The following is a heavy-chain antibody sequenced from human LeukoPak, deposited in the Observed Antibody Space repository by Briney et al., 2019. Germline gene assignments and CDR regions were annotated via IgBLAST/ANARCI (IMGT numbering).Heavy chain of an antibody. D-gene: IGHD6-19*01. CDR3: ARPLNDYSSGWFPPPYYFDY. CDR1: GYSFTSYW. J-gene: IGHJ4*02. V-gene: IGHV5-51*01. CDR2: MYPGDSDT. Sequence: GESLEISCKGSGYSFTSYWIGWVRQMPGKGLEWMGIMYPGDSDTRYSPSFQGQVTISADKSISTAYLQWRSLKASDTAMYYCARPLNDYSSGWFPPPYYFDYWGQGTLVTVSS.